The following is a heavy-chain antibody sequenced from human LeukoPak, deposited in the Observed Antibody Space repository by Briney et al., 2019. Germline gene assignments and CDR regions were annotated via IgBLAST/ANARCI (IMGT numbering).Heavy chain of an antibody. V-gene: IGHV1-2*02. Sequence: ASVKVSCKASGYTFTGYYMHWVRQAPGQGLEWMGWINPNSGGTNYAQKFQGRVTMTRDTSISTAYMELSRLRSDDTAVHYCARDLVLMVYAMSNPPGYWGQGTLVTVSS. CDR3: ARDLVLMVYAMSNPPGY. CDR2: INPNSGGT. CDR1: GYTFTGYY. D-gene: IGHD2-8*01. J-gene: IGHJ4*02.